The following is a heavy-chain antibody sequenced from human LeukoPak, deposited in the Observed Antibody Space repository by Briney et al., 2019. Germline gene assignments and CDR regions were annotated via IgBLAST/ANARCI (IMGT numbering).Heavy chain of an antibody. J-gene: IGHJ4*02. CDR2: IKCGGSEK. CDR1: GFTFSSSW. Sequence: GGSLRLSCAASGFTFSSSWMHWVCQAPEKGLEWVADIKCGGSEKYYVDSVKGRLTISRDNAKNSLYLQVNSLRAEDIRSGSYSLIDYWGQGTLVTVSS. D-gene: IGHD3-10*01. V-gene: IGHV3-52*01. CDR3: SLIDY.